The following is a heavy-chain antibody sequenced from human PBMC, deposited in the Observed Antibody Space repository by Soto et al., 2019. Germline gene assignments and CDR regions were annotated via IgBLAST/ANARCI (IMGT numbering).Heavy chain of an antibody. CDR2: IIPIFGTA. CDR3: ARARSIAAAGSFDY. D-gene: IGHD6-13*01. V-gene: IGHV1-69*13. Sequence: ASVKVSCKASGGTFSSYAISWVRQAPGQGLEWMGGIIPIFGTANYAQKFQGRVTITADESTSTAYMELSSLRSEDTAVYYCARARSIAAAGSFDYWGQGTLVTVSS. J-gene: IGHJ4*02. CDR1: GGTFSSYA.